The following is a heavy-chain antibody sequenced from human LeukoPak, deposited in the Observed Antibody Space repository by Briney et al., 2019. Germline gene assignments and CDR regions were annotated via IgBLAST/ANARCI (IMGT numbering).Heavy chain of an antibody. CDR1: GFTFSSCA. D-gene: IGHD5-18*01. V-gene: IGHV3-23*01. CDR3: AKYLGKYSYGYSGLDY. J-gene: IGHJ4*02. CDR2: LSGSGAST. Sequence: PGGSLRLSCAASGFTFSSCAMTWVSQAPGKGLEWVSSLSGSGASTFYADSVKGRFTISRDNSKNTLSLQMSSLRAEDTALYFCAKYLGKYSYGYSGLDYWGQGTLVTVSS.